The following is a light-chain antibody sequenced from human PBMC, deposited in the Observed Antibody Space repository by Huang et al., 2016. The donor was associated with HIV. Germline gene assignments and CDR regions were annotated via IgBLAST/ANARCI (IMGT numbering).Light chain of an antibody. CDR3: QQYYTTVT. CDR1: QVIGNS. J-gene: IGKJ4*01. CDR2: AAS. V-gene: IGKV1-NL1*01. Sequence: DIQMTQSPSSLSASLGDRVTITCRASQVIGNSLAWDQQRPGKAPKLLLYAASTLESGVPSRFSGSGSGTNYTLTISSLQPEDFASYFCQQYYTTVTFGGGTRVEIK.